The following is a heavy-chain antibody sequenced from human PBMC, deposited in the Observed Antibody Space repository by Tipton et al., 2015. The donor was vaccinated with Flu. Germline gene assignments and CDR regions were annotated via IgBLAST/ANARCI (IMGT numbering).Heavy chain of an antibody. CDR3: ARDLGVSLVQGVLWD. Sequence: SLRLSCAASGFSFSSYEMNWVRQAPGKGLEWVSYISSSGSTIYYADSVKGRFTISRDNAKNSLYLQMNSLRAEDTAVYYCARDLGVSLVQGVLWDWGQGTLVTVSS. CDR2: ISSSGSTI. J-gene: IGHJ4*02. D-gene: IGHD3-10*01. V-gene: IGHV3-48*03. CDR1: GFSFSSYE.